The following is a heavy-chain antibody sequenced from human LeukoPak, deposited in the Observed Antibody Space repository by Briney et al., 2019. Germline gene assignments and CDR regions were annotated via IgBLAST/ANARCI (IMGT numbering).Heavy chain of an antibody. CDR2: ISGSGGST. J-gene: IGHJ3*02. CDR3: VVDDYVWGSYRPSPLDAFDI. V-gene: IGHV3-23*01. Sequence: GGSLRLSCAASGFTFSSYAMSWVRQAPGKGLEWASAISGSGGSTYYADSVKGRFTISRDNSKNTLYLQMNSLRAEDTAVYYCVVDDYVWGSYRPSPLDAFDIWGQGTMVTVSS. D-gene: IGHD3-16*02. CDR1: GFTFSSYA.